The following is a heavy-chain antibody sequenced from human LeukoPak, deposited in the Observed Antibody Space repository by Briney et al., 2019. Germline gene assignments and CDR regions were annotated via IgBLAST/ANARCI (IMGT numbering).Heavy chain of an antibody. CDR1: GGTFSSYA. J-gene: IGHJ4*02. V-gene: IGHV1-69*05. Sequence: AASVKVSCKASGGTFSSYAISWVRRAPGQGLEWMGGIIPIFGTANYAQKFQGRVTITTDESTSTAYMELSSLRSEDTAVYYCARTAETIYYYDSSGYEPTFDYWGQGTLVTVSS. D-gene: IGHD3-22*01. CDR3: ARTAETIYYYDSSGYEPTFDY. CDR2: IIPIFGTA.